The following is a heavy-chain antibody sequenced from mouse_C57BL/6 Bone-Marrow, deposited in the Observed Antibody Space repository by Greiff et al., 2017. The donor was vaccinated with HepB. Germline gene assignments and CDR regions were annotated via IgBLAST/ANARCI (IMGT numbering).Heavy chain of an antibody. J-gene: IGHJ2*01. D-gene: IGHD1-1*01. CDR3: ARITKVVSYFDY. V-gene: IGHV1-55*01. CDR1: GYTFTSYW. CDR2: IYPGSGST. Sequence: VQLQQPGAELVKPGASVKMSCKASGYTFTSYWITWVKQRPGQGLEWIGDIYPGSGSTNYNEKFKSKATLTVDTSSSTAYMQLSSLTSEDSAVYYCARITKVVSYFDYWGQGTTLTVSS.